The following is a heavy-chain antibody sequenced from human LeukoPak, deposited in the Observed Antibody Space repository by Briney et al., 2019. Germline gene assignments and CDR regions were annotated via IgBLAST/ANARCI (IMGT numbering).Heavy chain of an antibody. CDR3: ANMVRGAWKWFDP. CDR2: IYYSGST. CDR1: GGSVSSGSYY. V-gene: IGHV4-61*01. J-gene: IGHJ5*02. Sequence: PSETLSLTCTVSGGSVSSGSYYWSWIRQPPGKGLEWIGYIYYSGSTNYNPSLKRRVTISVDTSKNQFSLKLSSVTAADTAVYYCANMVRGAWKWFDPWGQGTLVTVSS. D-gene: IGHD3-10*01.